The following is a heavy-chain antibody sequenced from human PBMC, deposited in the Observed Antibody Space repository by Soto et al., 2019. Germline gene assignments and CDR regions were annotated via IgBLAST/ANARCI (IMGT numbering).Heavy chain of an antibody. V-gene: IGHV2-5*02. J-gene: IGHJ4*02. D-gene: IGHD3-3*01. Sequence: QITLNESGPTVVRPTETLTLTCRFSGFSLTTSGVGVGWIRQSPGKAPEWLALIYWDDDKRYSASLKSRLTTTKDTSKNQVVLTVYDLDATDTATYYCAHRVLRTVFGLVTTTAIYFDFWGQGTPVAVSS. CDR1: GFSLTTSGVG. CDR3: AHRVLRTVFGLVTTTAIYFDF. CDR2: IYWDDDK.